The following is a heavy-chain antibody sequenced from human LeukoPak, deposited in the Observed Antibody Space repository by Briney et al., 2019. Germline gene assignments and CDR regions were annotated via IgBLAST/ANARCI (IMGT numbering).Heavy chain of an antibody. V-gene: IGHV3-48*04. J-gene: IGHJ4*02. Sequence: GGSLRLSCAASGFTFSTSPMNWVRQAPGKGPEWVSYISSRSGTIYYADSVKGRFTISRDNAENSLYLQMNSLRAEDTAVYYCARGPGSGHYFDYWGQGTLVTVSS. CDR3: ARGPGSGHYFDY. CDR2: ISSRSGTI. D-gene: IGHD2-15*01. CDR1: GFTFSTSP.